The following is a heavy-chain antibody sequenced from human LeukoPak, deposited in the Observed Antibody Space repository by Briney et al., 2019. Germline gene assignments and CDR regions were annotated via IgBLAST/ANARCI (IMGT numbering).Heavy chain of an antibody. Sequence: GGSLRLSCAASGFTFDDYAMHWVRQAPGKGLEWVSGISWNSGSIGYADSVKGRFTISRDNAKNSLYLQMNSLRAEDTALYYCAKDIWGDYCSSTSCPAPPSVAFDIWGQGTMVTVSS. CDR2: ISWNSGSI. CDR1: GFTFDDYA. J-gene: IGHJ3*02. V-gene: IGHV3-9*01. CDR3: AKDIWGDYCSSTSCPAPPSVAFDI. D-gene: IGHD2-2*01.